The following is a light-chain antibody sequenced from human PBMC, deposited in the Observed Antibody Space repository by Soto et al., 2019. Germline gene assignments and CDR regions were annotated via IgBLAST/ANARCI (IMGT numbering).Light chain of an antibody. J-gene: IGKJ4*01. CDR1: QSVSGS. CDR2: DAS. V-gene: IGKV3-11*01. CDR3: QEGTYWPA. Sequence: EIVLTQSPGTLSLSPGEKATLSCRASQSVSGSLGWYQQKPGQAPRLIIYDASVRATGIPARFSGSGSGTDFTLTISRLEPEDFAVYYCQEGTYWPAFGGGTKVDIK.